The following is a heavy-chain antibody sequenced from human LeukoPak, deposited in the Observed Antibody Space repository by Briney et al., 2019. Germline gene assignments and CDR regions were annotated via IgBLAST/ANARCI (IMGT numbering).Heavy chain of an antibody. J-gene: IGHJ6*03. Sequence: SETLSLTCTVSGGSISSYYWSWIRQPAGKGLEWIGRIYTSGGTNYNPSLKSRVTMSVDTSKNQFSLKLSSVTAADTAVYYCASLQNYYGSGSYYYYMDVWGKGTTVTVSS. CDR1: GGSISSYY. V-gene: IGHV4-4*07. CDR2: IYTSGGT. CDR3: ASLQNYYGSGSYYYYMDV. D-gene: IGHD3-10*01.